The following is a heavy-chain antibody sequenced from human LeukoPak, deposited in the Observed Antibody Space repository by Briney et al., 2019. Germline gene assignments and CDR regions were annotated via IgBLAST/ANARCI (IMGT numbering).Heavy chain of an antibody. Sequence: GGSLRLSCAASGFTFSSYSMNWVRQAPGKGLEWVSSISSSSSYIYYADSVKGRFTISRDNAKNSLYLQMNSLRAEDTAVYYCARGLYSSSRHIYFQHWGQGTLVTVSS. CDR3: ARGLYSSSRHIYFQH. CDR2: ISSSSSYI. D-gene: IGHD6-6*01. V-gene: IGHV3-21*01. J-gene: IGHJ1*01. CDR1: GFTFSSYS.